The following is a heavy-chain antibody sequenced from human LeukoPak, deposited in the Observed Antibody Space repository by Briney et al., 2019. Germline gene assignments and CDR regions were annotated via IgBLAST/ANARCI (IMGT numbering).Heavy chain of an antibody. CDR1: RFTFSSCG. CDR2: IRYDGSDK. D-gene: IGHD3-10*01. Sequence: GGSLRLSCAASRFTFSSCGMHWVRQAPGKGLEWVTFIRYDGSDKYYADSVRGRITISRDNSKNTLYLQMNSLRAEDTALYYCAKDLRGLIAGIENWGQGTLVTVSS. CDR3: AKDLRGLIAGIEN. V-gene: IGHV3-30*02. J-gene: IGHJ4*02.